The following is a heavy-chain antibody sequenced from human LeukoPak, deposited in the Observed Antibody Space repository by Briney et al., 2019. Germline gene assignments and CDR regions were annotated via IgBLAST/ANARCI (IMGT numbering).Heavy chain of an antibody. CDR3: AKEDRGFDY. CDR1: GGTFSSYA. D-gene: IGHD2-15*01. V-gene: IGHV1-69*06. Sequence: GASVKVSCKASGGTFSSYAISWVRQAPGQGLEWMGGIIPIFGTANYAQKFQGRVTITADKSTSTAYMELSSLRPEDTAVYYCAKEDRGFDYWGQGTLVTVSS. J-gene: IGHJ4*02. CDR2: IIPIFGTA.